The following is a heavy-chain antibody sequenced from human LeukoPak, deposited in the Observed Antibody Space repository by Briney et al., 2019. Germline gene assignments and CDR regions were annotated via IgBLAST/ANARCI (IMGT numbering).Heavy chain of an antibody. CDR2: ISSSGSTI. J-gene: IGHJ6*02. CDR3: ARDNTMVRGSYYYGMDV. D-gene: IGHD3-10*01. CDR1: GFTFSDYY. V-gene: IGHV3-11*04. Sequence: GGSLRLSCAASGFTFSDYYMSWIRQAPGKGLEWVSYISSSGSTIYYADSVKGRFTISRDNAKNSLYLQMNSLRAEDTAVYYCARDNTMVRGSYYYGMDVWGQGTTVTVSS.